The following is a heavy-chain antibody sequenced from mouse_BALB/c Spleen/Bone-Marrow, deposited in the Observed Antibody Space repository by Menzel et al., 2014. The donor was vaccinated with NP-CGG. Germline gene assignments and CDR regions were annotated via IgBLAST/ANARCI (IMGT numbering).Heavy chain of an antibody. CDR3: NARDDRYEGYAMDY. D-gene: IGHD2-14*01. CDR1: GFNIKDYY. J-gene: IGHJ4*01. Sequence: VQLKQSGAELVRSGASVKLSCTASGFNIKDYYMHWVKQRPEQGLEWIGWIDPENGDTEYAPKFQGKATMTADTSSNTAYLQLSSLTSEDTAVYYGNARDDRYEGYAMDYWGQGTSATVSS. V-gene: IGHV14-4*02. CDR2: IDPENGDT.